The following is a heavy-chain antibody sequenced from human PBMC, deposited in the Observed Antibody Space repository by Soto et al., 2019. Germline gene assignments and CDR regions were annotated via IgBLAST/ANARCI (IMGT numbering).Heavy chain of an antibody. CDR2: IKAGNGNT. V-gene: IGHV1-3*01. D-gene: IGHD3-3*01. Sequence: ALVKVSCKASGYTFTSYSMHWVLQAPGERLEWMGWIKAGNGNTKYSQKFQGRVTITRDTSASTAYMELSSLRSEDTAVYYCARDLGRYDFWSGYYPPVDYYYGMDVWGQGTTVTVSS. CDR3: ARDLGRYDFWSGYYPPVDYYYGMDV. J-gene: IGHJ6*02. CDR1: GYTFTSYS.